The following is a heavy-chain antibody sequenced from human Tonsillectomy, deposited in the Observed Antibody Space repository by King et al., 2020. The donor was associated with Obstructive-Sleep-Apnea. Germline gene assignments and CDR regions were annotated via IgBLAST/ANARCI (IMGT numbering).Heavy chain of an antibody. V-gene: IGHV4-34*01. D-gene: IGHD6-13*01. Sequence: VQLQQWGAGLLKPSETLSLTCAVFDGSFSDFYCGWSRQPPGKGLGWIGKINHSGSTNYNPSLKSRVTIPVDTSKKQFSLKLSFVTAADTAVYYCARGSGAAAVNWFDPWGQGTLVTVSS. CDR2: INHSGST. CDR1: DGSFSDFY. J-gene: IGHJ5*02. CDR3: ARGSGAAAVNWFDP.